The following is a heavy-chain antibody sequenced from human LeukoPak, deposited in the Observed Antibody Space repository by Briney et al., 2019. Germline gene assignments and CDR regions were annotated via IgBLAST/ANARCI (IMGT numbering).Heavy chain of an antibody. D-gene: IGHD1-26*01. J-gene: IGHJ4*02. Sequence: SETQSLTCTISDDSISNNRYFWAWIRQPPGKGLEWIGSINYSGRTYYNPSLKSRLTMSVDTAKRQFSLELISVTAADTALYYCARDIDDVGALLDFWGQGTLVTVSS. CDR3: ARDIDDVGALLDF. V-gene: IGHV4-39*07. CDR2: INYSGRT. CDR1: DDSISNNRYF.